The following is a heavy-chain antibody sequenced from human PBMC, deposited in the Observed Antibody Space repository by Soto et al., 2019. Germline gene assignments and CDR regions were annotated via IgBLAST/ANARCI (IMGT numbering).Heavy chain of an antibody. D-gene: IGHD3-10*01. V-gene: IGHV1-18*01. J-gene: IGHJ5*02. Sequence: ASVKVSCKASGYTFTSYGISWVRQAPGQGLEWMGWISAYNGNTNYAQKLQGRVTMTTDTSTSTAYMELRSLRSDDTAVYYCARDRNKYYYGSGSSDPSNWFDPWGQGTLVTVSS. CDR2: ISAYNGNT. CDR3: ARDRNKYYYGSGSSDPSNWFDP. CDR1: GYTFTSYG.